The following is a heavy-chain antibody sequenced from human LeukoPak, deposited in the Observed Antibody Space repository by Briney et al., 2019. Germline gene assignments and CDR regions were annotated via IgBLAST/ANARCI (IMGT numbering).Heavy chain of an antibody. CDR2: IYHSGST. J-gene: IGHJ5*02. D-gene: IGHD3-16*02. V-gene: IGHV4-38-2*02. CDR1: GYSISSGYY. CDR3: ARDPQYDYVWGSYRYSDWFDP. Sequence: RASETLSLTCTVSGYSISSGYYWGWIRQPPGKGLEWIGSIYHSGSTYYNPSLKSRVTISVDTSKNQFSLKLSSVTAADTAVYYCARDPQYDYVWGSYRYSDWFDPWGQGTLVTVSS.